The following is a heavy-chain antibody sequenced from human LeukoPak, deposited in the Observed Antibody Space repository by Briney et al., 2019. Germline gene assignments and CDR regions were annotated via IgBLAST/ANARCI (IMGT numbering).Heavy chain of an antibody. CDR2: INPYCST. CDR1: GFTFSIYA. D-gene: IGHD6-6*01. V-gene: IGHV3-66*01. J-gene: IGHJ4*02. Sequence: GVSLTLSCAVSGFTFSIYAMTWVRRSPGRGLEWVSFINPYCSTYYADSVKGRFTISRDNYKNTLYFQIKTLRAGDTAVLYFWRDRSARTEEYWGQGTRDTVSS. CDR3: WRDRSARTEEY.